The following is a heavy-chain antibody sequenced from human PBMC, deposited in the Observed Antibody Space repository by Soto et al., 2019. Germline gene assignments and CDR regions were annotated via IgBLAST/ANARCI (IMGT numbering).Heavy chain of an antibody. V-gene: IGHV3-23*01. Sequence: EVQLLESGGGLVQPGGSLRLSCAASGFTFSSYAMSWVRQAPGKWLEWVSAISGSGGSTYYADSVKGRFTISRDNSKNTLYLQMNSLRAEDTAVYYCAKDRGYCSSTSCYTSSGYDYWGQGTLVTVSS. CDR2: ISGSGGST. D-gene: IGHD2-2*02. J-gene: IGHJ4*02. CDR3: AKDRGYCSSTSCYTSSGYDY. CDR1: GFTFSSYA.